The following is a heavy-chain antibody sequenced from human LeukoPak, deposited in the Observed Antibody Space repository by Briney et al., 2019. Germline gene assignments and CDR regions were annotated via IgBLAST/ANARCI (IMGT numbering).Heavy chain of an antibody. J-gene: IGHJ4*02. D-gene: IGHD2-2*01. CDR2: ISGSGGST. Sequence: GGSLRLSCAASGFTFSSYAMSWVRQAPGKGLEWVSAISGSGGSTYYADSVKGRFTISRDNSKNTLYLQMNSLRAEDMALYYCAKEGGYCSSTSCYTALDYWGQGTLVTVSS. V-gene: IGHV3-23*01. CDR3: AKEGGYCSSTSCYTALDY. CDR1: GFTFSSYA.